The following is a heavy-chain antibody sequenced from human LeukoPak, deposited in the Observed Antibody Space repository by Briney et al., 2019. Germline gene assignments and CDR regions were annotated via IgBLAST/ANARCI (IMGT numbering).Heavy chain of an antibody. D-gene: IGHD5-12*01. CDR3: AGEYSGYETFSHAFDI. CDR1: GFTFDDYA. CDR2: ISWNSGSI. V-gene: IGHV3-9*01. Sequence: PGGSLRLSCAASGFTFDDYAMHWVRQAPGKGLEWVSGISWNSGSIGYADSVMGRFTISRDNARNSLYLQMNSLRAEDTAVYFCAGEYSGYETFSHAFDIWGQGTMVTVSS. J-gene: IGHJ3*02.